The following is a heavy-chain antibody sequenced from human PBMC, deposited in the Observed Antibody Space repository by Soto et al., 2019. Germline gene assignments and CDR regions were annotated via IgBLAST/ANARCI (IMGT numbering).Heavy chain of an antibody. J-gene: IGHJ4*02. CDR3: ANGGRQWLVTSDFNY. CDR2: VSHDGRNT. D-gene: IGHD6-19*01. Sequence: VQLVESGGGVVQPGRSLRLSCAAPGFTFSDDAMHWVRQTPGKGLEWVAVVSHDGRNTHYADSVKGRFTISRDSSKNTVSLEMTSLRAEDTAVYYCANGGRQWLVTSDFNYWGQGALVTVSS. CDR1: GFTFSDDA. V-gene: IGHV3-30*18.